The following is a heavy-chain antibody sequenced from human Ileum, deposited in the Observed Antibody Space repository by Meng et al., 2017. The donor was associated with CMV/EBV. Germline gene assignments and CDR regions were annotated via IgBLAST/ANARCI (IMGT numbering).Heavy chain of an antibody. CDR3: ARGAGADH. CDR2: IITGSGTT. CDR1: GYIFANYP. V-gene: IGHV1-3*04. J-gene: IGHJ4*02. D-gene: IGHD6-25*01. Sequence: NLSCQTSGYIFANYPMHWVRQTPGQGLEWMGWIITGSGTTKYSQRFQHRLTITRDTSANTVYTEVTSLTSEDTATYYCARGAGADHWGQGTLVTVSS.